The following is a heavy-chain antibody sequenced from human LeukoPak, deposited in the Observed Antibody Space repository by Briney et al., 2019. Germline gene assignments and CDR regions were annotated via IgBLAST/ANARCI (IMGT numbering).Heavy chain of an antibody. D-gene: IGHD3-10*01. CDR1: GFTFSSYA. CDR2: ISGGAGGA. Sequence: GGSLRLSCAASGFTFSSYAMNWVRQAPGKGLEWVSSISGGAGGATYADSVKGRFTMSRDNSKNTLYLQMNSLRAEDTAVYYCAKDGGYGSGSYYPDYWGQGTLVTVSS. J-gene: IGHJ4*02. CDR3: AKDGGYGSGSYYPDY. V-gene: IGHV3-23*01.